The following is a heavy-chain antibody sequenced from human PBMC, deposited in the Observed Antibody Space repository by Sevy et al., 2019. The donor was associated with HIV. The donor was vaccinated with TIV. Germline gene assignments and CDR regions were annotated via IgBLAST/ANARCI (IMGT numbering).Heavy chain of an antibody. V-gene: IGHV1-18*01. Sequence: ASVKVSCKVSGYTFNTYRIAWVRQAPGQGLESMGWISPHNGDTKYAQKVQGRVTMTTDTSTSTAYMELRSLTSDDTVVYYCARAYCSGGRCYSLAFWGQGTLVTVSS. CDR3: ARAYCSGGRCYSLAF. J-gene: IGHJ4*02. D-gene: IGHD2-15*01. CDR1: GYTFNTYR. CDR2: ISPHNGDT.